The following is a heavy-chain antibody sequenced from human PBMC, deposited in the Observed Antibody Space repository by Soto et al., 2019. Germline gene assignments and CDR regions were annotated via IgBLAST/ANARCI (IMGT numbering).Heavy chain of an antibody. Sequence: SETLSLTCTVSGGSISSYYWSWIRQPPGKGLEWIGYIYYSGSTNYNPSLKSRVTISVDTSKNQFSLKLSSVTAADTAVYYCARGDCSSTSCYVDYYYYMDVWGKGTTVTVSS. D-gene: IGHD2-2*01. J-gene: IGHJ6*03. CDR1: GGSISSYY. CDR3: ARGDCSSTSCYVDYYYYMDV. CDR2: IYYSGST. V-gene: IGHV4-59*01.